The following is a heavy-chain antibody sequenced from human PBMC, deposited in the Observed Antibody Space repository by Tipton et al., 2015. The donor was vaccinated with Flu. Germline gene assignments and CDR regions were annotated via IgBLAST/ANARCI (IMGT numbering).Heavy chain of an antibody. CDR1: GYTFTSYG. CDR3: ARDDVRYDYDSSGYHQYGMDV. D-gene: IGHD3-22*01. CDR2: ISAYNGNT. J-gene: IGHJ6*02. V-gene: IGHV1-18*01. Sequence: QLVQSGAEVKKPGASVKVSCKASGYTFTSYGISWVRQAPGQGLEWMGWISAYNGNTNYAQKLQGRVTMTTDTSTSTAYMELRSLRSDDTAVYYCARDDVRYDYDSSGYHQYGMDVWGQGTTVTVSS.